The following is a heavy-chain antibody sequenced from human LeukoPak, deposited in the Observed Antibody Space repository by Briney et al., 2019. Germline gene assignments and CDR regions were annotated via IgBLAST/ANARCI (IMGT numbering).Heavy chain of an antibody. J-gene: IGHJ4*02. CDR2: INSDGTRT. V-gene: IGHV3-74*01. Sequence: AGGSLRLSCAASGFTFSTYWMHWVRQAPGKGLVWVSRINSDGTRTTYADSVKGRFTISRDNAKNTVYLQMNSLRAEDTAVYYCAKAGQQQLVYYFDYWGQGALVTVSS. D-gene: IGHD6-13*01. CDR1: GFTFSTYW. CDR3: AKAGQQQLVYYFDY.